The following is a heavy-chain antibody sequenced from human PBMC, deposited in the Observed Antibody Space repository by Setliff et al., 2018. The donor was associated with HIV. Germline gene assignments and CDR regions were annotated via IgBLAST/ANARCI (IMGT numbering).Heavy chain of an antibody. D-gene: IGHD2-8*01. V-gene: IGHV1-18*01. CDR2: IGTYSGNT. J-gene: IGHJ6*03. CDR3: VRLTADRTNYYYYMDV. Sequence: ASVKVSCKASGYNFTNYGIGWVRQAPGQGLEDLGWIGTYSGNTDYAQSVQGRVTMTRDTSTGTVYMDLRSLSFDDTAVYYCVRLTADRTNYYYYMDVWGKGTTVTVSS. CDR1: GYNFTNYG.